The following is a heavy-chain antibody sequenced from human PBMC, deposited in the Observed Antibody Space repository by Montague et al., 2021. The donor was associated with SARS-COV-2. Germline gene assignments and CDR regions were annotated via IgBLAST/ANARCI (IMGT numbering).Heavy chain of an antibody. J-gene: IGHJ4*02. V-gene: IGHV4-59*12. CDR1: GGSISSYY. Sequence: SETLSLTCTVSGGSISSYYWSWIRQPPGKGLEWIGYIYYSGSTYYNPSLKSRITMSVDPSKNQFSLTLSSVTAADTAIYYCVTRPPDSTGPFDYWGQGILVTVSS. CDR3: VTRPPDSTGPFDY. CDR2: IYYSGST. D-gene: IGHD3-22*01.